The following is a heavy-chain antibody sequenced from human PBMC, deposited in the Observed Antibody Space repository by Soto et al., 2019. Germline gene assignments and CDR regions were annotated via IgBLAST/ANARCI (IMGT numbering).Heavy chain of an antibody. Sequence: QVQLVQSGAEVKKPGSSVKVSCKASGGTFSSYTISWVRQAPGQGLEWMGRIIPILGIANYAQKFQGRVTITADKSTSTAYMELSSLRSEDSAVYYCARDPFMTTVTKGYWAFDIWGQGTMVTVSS. CDR3: ARDPFMTTVTKGYWAFDI. CDR1: GGTFSSYT. CDR2: IIPILGIA. V-gene: IGHV1-69*08. J-gene: IGHJ3*02. D-gene: IGHD4-17*01.